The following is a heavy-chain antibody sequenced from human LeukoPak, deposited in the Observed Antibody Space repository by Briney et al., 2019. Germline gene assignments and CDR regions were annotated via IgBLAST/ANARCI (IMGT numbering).Heavy chain of an antibody. CDR2: INPNSGGT. Sequence: ASVKVSCKASGYTFTGYYMHWVRQAPGQGLEWMGWINPNSGGTNYAQKFQGRVTMTRDTSISTAYMELSRLRSDDTAVYYCARGNEVVPAAQLFDAFDIWGQGTMVTVSS. J-gene: IGHJ3*02. CDR1: GYTFTGYY. CDR3: ARGNEVVPAAQLFDAFDI. D-gene: IGHD2-2*01. V-gene: IGHV1-2*02.